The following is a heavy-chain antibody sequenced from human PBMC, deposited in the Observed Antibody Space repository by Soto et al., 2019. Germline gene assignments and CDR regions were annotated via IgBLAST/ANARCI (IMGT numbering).Heavy chain of an antibody. CDR2: IDTSDSYT. D-gene: IGHD6-6*01. J-gene: IGHJ6*02. Sequence: GESLNISCTVSGYSFTSYWNSWVRQMPEKGLEWMGRIDTSDSYTNYSPSFQRHVTISADKSISTAYLQWSSLKASDTAMYYCARLMAARYYYYYGMDVWGQGTTVTVSS. V-gene: IGHV5-10-1*01. CDR1: GYSFTSYW. CDR3: ARLMAARYYYYYGMDV.